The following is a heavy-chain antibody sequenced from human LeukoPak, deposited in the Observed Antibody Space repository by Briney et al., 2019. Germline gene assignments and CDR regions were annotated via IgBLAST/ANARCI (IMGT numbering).Heavy chain of an antibody. CDR1: GFTFSDYY. V-gene: IGHV3-11*04. Sequence: GGSLRLSCAASGFTFSDYYMSWIRQAPGKGLEWVSYISSSGSTIYYADSVKGRFTISRDNAKNSLYLQMNSLRAEDTAVYYCARSVFGPDYDFWSGHPAYMDVWGKGTTVTVSS. CDR3: ARSVFGPDYDFWSGHPAYMDV. J-gene: IGHJ6*03. CDR2: ISSSGSTI. D-gene: IGHD3-3*01.